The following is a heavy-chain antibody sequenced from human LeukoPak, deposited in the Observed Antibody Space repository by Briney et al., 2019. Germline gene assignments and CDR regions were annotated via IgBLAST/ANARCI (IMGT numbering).Heavy chain of an antibody. CDR2: INPNSGDT. CDR3: ARGRRGRYSADYDY. Sequence: ASVEVSCEASGYTFSGYYIHWVRQAPGQGLEWMGWINPNSGDTNYAQKFQGRVTMTSDTSISTAYMELSRLRSDDTAVFYCARGRRGRYSADYDYWGQGTLVTVSS. CDR1: GYTFSGYY. V-gene: IGHV1-2*02. J-gene: IGHJ4*02. D-gene: IGHD1-26*01.